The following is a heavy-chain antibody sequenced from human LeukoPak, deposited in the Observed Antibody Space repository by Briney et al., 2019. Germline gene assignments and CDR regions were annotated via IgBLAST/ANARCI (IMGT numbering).Heavy chain of an antibody. CDR2: ISTDGSTT. J-gene: IGHJ4*02. D-gene: IGHD6-6*01. V-gene: IGHV3-74*01. CDR1: GFTFSSYW. Sequence: PGGSLRLSCAASGFTFSSYWMHWVRQAPGKGLVWVSRISTDGSTTTYADSVKGRFTISRDNAKKTLYLQMNSQRAEDTAVYYCSRRGIGARPFDYWGQGTLVTVSS. CDR3: SRRGIGARPFDY.